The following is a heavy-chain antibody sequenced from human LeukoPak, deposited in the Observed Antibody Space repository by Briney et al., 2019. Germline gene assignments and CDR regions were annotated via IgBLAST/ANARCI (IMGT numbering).Heavy chain of an antibody. CDR3: ARADEYSSSSPPDY. Sequence: ASVKVSCKASGYTFTGYYMHWVRQAPGQGLEWMGWINPNSGGTNYAQKFQGRVTMTRDTSISTAYMELSRLRSDDTAVYYCARADEYSSSSPPDYWGQGTLVTVSS. CDR2: INPNSGGT. CDR1: GYTFTGYY. D-gene: IGHD6-6*01. V-gene: IGHV1-2*02. J-gene: IGHJ4*02.